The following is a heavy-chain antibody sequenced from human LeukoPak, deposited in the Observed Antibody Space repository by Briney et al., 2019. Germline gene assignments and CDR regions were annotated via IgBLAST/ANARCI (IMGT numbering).Heavy chain of an antibody. V-gene: IGHV1-69*13. D-gene: IGHD4-23*01. CDR1: GGTFSSYA. CDR2: IIPIFGTA. J-gene: IGHJ4*02. CDR3: AREIPSIYNGGNSGFNY. Sequence: SVKVSCKASGGTFSSYAISWVQQAPGQGREGMGGIIPIFGTANYAQKFQGRVTITADESTSTAYMELSSLRSEDTTVHYCAREIPSIYNGGNSGFNYWGQGTLVTVSS.